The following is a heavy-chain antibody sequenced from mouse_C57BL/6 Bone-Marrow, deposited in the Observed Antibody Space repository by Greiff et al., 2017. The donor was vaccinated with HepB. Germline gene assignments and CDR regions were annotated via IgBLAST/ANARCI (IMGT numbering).Heavy chain of an antibody. CDR3: ARRRGGSYWYFDV. V-gene: IGHV1-69*01. CDR1: GYTFTSYW. Sequence: VQLQQPGAELVMPGASVKLSCKASGYTFTSYWMHWVKQRPGQGLEWIGEIDPSDSYTNYNQKFKGKSTLTVDKSSSTAYMQLSSLTSEDSAVYYGARRRGGSYWYFDVWGTGTTVTVSS. CDR2: IDPSDSYT. D-gene: IGHD1-1*02. J-gene: IGHJ1*03.